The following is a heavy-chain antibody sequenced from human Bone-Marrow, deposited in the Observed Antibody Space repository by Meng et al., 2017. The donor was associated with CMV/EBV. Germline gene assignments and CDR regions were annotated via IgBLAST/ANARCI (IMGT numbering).Heavy chain of an antibody. V-gene: IGHV7-4-1*01. J-gene: IGHJ6*02. CDR3: AREGVVPAAKGAEYYYYYDGMDV. CDR1: GYTFTSYA. D-gene: IGHD2-2*01. Sequence: ASVKVSCKASGYTFTSYAMNWVRQAPGQGLEWMGWINTNTGNPTYAQGFTGRFVFSLDTSVSTAYLQICSLKAEDTAVYDCAREGVVPAAKGAEYYYYYDGMDVWGQGTTVSVSS. CDR2: INTNTGNP.